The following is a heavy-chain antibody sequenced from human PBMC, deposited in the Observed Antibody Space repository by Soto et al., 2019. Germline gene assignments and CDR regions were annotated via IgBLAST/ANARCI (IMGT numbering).Heavy chain of an antibody. CDR1: GFTFSAYG. CDR2: IGPDGSRT. D-gene: IGHD2-15*01. Sequence: GGSLRLSCAASGFTFSAYGIHWFRQAPGKGLEYVSAIGPDGSRTYYANSVKGRFTISRDNSKNTLYLQMGSLRAEDMAVYYCARVRCSVGNSYSNFYYMDALGKGTTLTVS. CDR3: ARVRCSVGNSYSNFYYMDA. V-gene: IGHV3-64*01. J-gene: IGHJ6*03.